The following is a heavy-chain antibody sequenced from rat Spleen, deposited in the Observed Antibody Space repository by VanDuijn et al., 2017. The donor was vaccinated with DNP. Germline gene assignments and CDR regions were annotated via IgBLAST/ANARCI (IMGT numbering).Heavy chain of an antibody. CDR3: ARLRLEWEVRAIDA. CDR1: GYSITSNY. Sequence: EVQLQESGPGLVKPSQSLSLTCSVTGYSITSNYWGWIRKFPGNKMEWIGHISYSGSPRYNPSLKSRISITRDTAKNQFFLQLDSVTTEDTATYYCARLRLEWEVRAIDAWGQGTSVTVSS. V-gene: IGHV3-1*01. CDR2: ISYSGSP. D-gene: IGHD1-1*01. J-gene: IGHJ4*01.